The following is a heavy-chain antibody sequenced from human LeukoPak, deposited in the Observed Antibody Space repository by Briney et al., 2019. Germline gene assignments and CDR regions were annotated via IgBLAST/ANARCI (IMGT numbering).Heavy chain of an antibody. J-gene: IGHJ4*02. V-gene: IGHV3-23*01. CDR1: GFTFSSYA. Sequence: GGSLRLSCAASGFTFSSYALSWVRQAPGKGLEWVSAISGSGGSTYYADSVKGRFTISRDNSKNTLYLQMNSLRAEDTAVYYCAKIPSLNVVVPAAKAYFDYWGQGTLVTVSS. D-gene: IGHD2-2*01. CDR3: AKIPSLNVVVPAAKAYFDY. CDR2: ISGSGGST.